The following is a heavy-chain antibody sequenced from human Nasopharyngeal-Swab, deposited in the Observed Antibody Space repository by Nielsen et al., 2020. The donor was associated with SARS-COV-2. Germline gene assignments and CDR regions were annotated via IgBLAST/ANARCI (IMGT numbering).Heavy chain of an antibody. CDR1: GFSVSGNTY. Sequence: GESLKISCAASGFSVSGNTYMSWVRQAPGKGLEWVSTIHADGNPYYADSVRGRFTSSRDNSKNTVSLRMNSLRAEDTAVYYCVKHQGSSSDQWGQGTLVTVSS. CDR3: VKHQGSSSDQ. J-gene: IGHJ4*02. V-gene: IGHV3-53*01. CDR2: IHADGNP.